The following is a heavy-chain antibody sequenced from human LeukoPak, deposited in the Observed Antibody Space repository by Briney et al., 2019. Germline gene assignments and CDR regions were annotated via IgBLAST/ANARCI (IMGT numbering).Heavy chain of an antibody. Sequence: SETLSLTCTVSGGSISSSSYYWGWIRQPPGKGLEWIGSIYYSGSTYYNPSLKSRVTISVDTSKNQFSLKLSSVTAADTAVYYCARAPYGDLHYFDYWGQGTLVTVSS. J-gene: IGHJ4*02. D-gene: IGHD4-17*01. V-gene: IGHV4-39*07. CDR3: ARAPYGDLHYFDY. CDR2: IYYSGST. CDR1: GGSISSSSYY.